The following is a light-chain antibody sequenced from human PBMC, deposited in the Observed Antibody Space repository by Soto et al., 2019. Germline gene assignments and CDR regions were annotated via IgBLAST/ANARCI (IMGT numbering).Light chain of an antibody. CDR1: QSITTY. Sequence: DIQMTQSPSSLSASVGDRATITCRASQSITTYLNWYQQEPGKAPKLLIYSASSLQGGASSRFSGSGSGTEFTLNINSLQPEDVATYYCIQSYSTTWTFGQGTKVDIK. J-gene: IGKJ1*01. CDR3: IQSYSTTWT. CDR2: SAS. V-gene: IGKV1-39*01.